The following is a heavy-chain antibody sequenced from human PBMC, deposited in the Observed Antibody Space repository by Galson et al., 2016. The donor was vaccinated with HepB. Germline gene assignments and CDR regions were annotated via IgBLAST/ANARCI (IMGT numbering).Heavy chain of an antibody. Sequence: SLRLSCAASGFSLSNSWMTWVRQTPGRELEWVATINQGGGGTLADSVKGRFTFSRDNTKNSLYLQMSSLRAEDTAVYYCARKLYYYDASDMGRFDPWGQGTVVAVSS. D-gene: IGHD3-22*01. J-gene: IGHJ5*02. V-gene: IGHV3-7*01. CDR1: GFSLSNSW. CDR3: ARKLYYYDASDMGRFDP. CDR2: INQGGGGT.